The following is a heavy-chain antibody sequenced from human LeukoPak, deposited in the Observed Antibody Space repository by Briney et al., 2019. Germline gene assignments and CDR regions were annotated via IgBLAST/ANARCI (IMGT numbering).Heavy chain of an antibody. CDR1: GGSISSYY. CDR2: IYYSGST. J-gene: IGHJ6*03. CDR3: ARDRGSSSSYYMDV. V-gene: IGHV4-59*01. D-gene: IGHD6-6*01. Sequence: SETLSLTCTVSGGSISSYYWSWIRQPPGKGLEWIGYIYYSGSTNYNPSLKSRATISVDTSKNQFSLKLSSVTAADTAVYYCARDRGSSSSYYMDVWGKGTTVTVSS.